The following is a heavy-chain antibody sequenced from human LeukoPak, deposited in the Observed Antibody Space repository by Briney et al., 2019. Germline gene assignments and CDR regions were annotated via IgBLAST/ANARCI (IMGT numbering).Heavy chain of an antibody. Sequence: GESLKISCAASGFTFSSYAMSWVRQAPGKGLEWVSAISGSGGSTYYADSVKGRFTISRDNSKNTLYLQMNSLRAEDTAVYYCAKRTVTSRVPWFDPWGQGTLVTVSS. CDR2: ISGSGGST. D-gene: IGHD4-17*01. J-gene: IGHJ5*02. CDR1: GFTFSSYA. CDR3: AKRTVTSRVPWFDP. V-gene: IGHV3-23*01.